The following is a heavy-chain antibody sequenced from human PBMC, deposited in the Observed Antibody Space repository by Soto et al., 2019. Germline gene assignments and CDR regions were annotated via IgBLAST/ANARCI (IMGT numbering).Heavy chain of an antibody. D-gene: IGHD1-1*01. CDR3: ARGTIQRIFDY. CDR1: GDSISSDNW. V-gene: IGHV4-4*02. J-gene: IGHJ4*02. CDR2: IYHSGST. Sequence: QVQLQESGPGLVKPSGTLSLTCAVSGDSISSDNWWTWVRQPPGKGMEWIGEIYHSGSTYYNQSLKSRVLISVDNSKNQFSLQLYSVTAEDTAIYYCARGTIQRIFDYWGQGTVVSVSS.